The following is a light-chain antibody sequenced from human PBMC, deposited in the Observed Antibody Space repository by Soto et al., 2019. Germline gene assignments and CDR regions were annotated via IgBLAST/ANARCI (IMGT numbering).Light chain of an antibody. CDR1: SSDVGGYNY. CDR2: EVS. CDR3: SSYAVTNIFV. V-gene: IGLV2-8*01. Sequence: QSALTQPPSASGSPGQSVTISCTGTSSDVGGYNYVSWYQQHPGKAPKVIIYEVSKRPSGVPDRFSGSKSGSTASLTVSGLQAEDEAAYYRSSYAVTNIFVFGTGTKVTVL. J-gene: IGLJ1*01.